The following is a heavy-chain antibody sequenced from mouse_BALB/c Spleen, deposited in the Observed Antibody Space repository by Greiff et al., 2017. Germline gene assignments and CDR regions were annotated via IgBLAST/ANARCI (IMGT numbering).Heavy chain of an antibody. CDR3: AREKDYGYPAWFAY. CDR2: INPNNGGT. J-gene: IGHJ3*01. Sequence: VQLQQSGPELVKPGASVQIPCKASGYTFTDYNMDWVKQSHGKSLEWIGDINPNNGGTIYNQKFKGKATLTVDKSSSTAYMELRSLTSEDTAVYYCAREKDYGYPAWFAYWGQGTLVTVSA. V-gene: IGHV1-18*01. D-gene: IGHD1-2*01. CDR1: GYTFTDYN.